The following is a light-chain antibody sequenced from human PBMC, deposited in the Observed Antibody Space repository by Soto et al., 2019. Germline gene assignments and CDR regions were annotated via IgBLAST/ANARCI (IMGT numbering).Light chain of an antibody. Sequence: DIQMAQSPSSLSASVGDRVTITCRASQNIDNYLNWYQQKPGKAPKVMIYAASNLQSGVPSRFSGSGSGAYFTLTVSSLQPEDFATYCCQQSYNAPWTFGQGTKVDIK. CDR3: QQSYNAPWT. J-gene: IGKJ1*01. CDR2: AAS. V-gene: IGKV1-39*01. CDR1: QNIDNY.